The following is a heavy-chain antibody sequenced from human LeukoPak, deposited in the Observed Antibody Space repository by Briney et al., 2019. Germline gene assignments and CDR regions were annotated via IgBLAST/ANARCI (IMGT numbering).Heavy chain of an antibody. V-gene: IGHV3-21*04. D-gene: IGHD3-10*01. CDR2: ISSSSSSI. J-gene: IGHJ4*02. CDR3: AKDMWRFGELDYDY. Sequence: PGGSLRLSCAASGFTFSTYSMNWVRQAPGKGLEWVSSISSSSSSIYYSDSVKGRFTVSRDNSKNSLYLQMNSLRTEDTALYYCAKDMWRFGELDYDYWGQGTLVTVSS. CDR1: GFTFSTYS.